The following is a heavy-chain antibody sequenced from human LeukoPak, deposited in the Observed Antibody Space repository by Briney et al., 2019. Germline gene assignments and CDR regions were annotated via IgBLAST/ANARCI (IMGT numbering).Heavy chain of an antibody. J-gene: IGHJ3*02. D-gene: IGHD3-9*01. CDR2: ISVGGGST. CDR3: ARAKLRYFDWLTRDDAFDI. Sequence: GGSLRLSCAASGFTFSSYAMSWVRQAPGKGLEWVSAISVGGGSTYFADSVKGRFTISRDNSKNTLYLQMNSLRAEDTAVYYCARAKLRYFDWLTRDDAFDIWGQGTMVTVSS. CDR1: GFTFSSYA. V-gene: IGHV3-23*01.